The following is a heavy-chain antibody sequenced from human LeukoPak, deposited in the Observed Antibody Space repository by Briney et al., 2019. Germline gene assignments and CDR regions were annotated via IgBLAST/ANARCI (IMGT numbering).Heavy chain of an antibody. Sequence: GGSLRLSCAASGFTFSSYSMNWVRQAPGKGLEWVSSISSSSSYIYYADSVKGRFTISRDNSQKTLYLQMNSLRAEDTALYYCGSYFDSSGYYFEYFQHWGQGTLVTVSS. D-gene: IGHD3-22*01. V-gene: IGHV3-21*01. CDR2: ISSSSSYI. J-gene: IGHJ1*01. CDR3: GSYFDSSGYYFEYFQH. CDR1: GFTFSSYS.